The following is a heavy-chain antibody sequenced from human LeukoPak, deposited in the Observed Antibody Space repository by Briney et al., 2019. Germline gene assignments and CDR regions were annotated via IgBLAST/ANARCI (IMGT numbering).Heavy chain of an antibody. D-gene: IGHD3-16*01. J-gene: IGHJ6*03. CDR2: ISSSSSTI. CDR3: ARDWVMAVYYYYYYMDV. Sequence: GGSLRLSCAASGFTFSSYSMNWVRQAPGKGLEWVSYISSSSSTIYYADSVKGRFTISRDNAKNSLYLQMNSLRAEDTAVYYCARDWVMAVYYYYYYMDVWGKGTTVTVSS. V-gene: IGHV3-48*01. CDR1: GFTFSSYS.